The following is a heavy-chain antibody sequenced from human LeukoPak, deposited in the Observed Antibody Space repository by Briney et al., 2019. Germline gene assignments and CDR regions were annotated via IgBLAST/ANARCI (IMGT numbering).Heavy chain of an antibody. CDR3: AKARGSSWYASDY. D-gene: IGHD6-13*01. CDR1: GFTFDEHA. V-gene: IGHV3-43*02. CDR2: ISGDGGST. J-gene: IGHJ4*02. Sequence: GGSLRLSCAASGFTFDEHAMHWVRQGPGKGLEWVSLISGDGGSTYYADSVRGRLTISRDNGKNSLYLQMNSLRAEDTAFYYCAKARGSSWYASDYWGQGTLVTVSS.